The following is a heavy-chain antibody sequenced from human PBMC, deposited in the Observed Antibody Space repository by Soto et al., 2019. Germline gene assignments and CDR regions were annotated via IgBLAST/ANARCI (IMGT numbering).Heavy chain of an antibody. CDR3: VSEILGY. D-gene: IGHD7-27*01. Sequence: QLHLQESGPGLVKPSETLSLTCTVSGGSMSSSNYFWGWIRQPPGKGLEWIGSVYYSGTTYYNPSLQSRLTISVDTSRNQFSLRLSSVTAADTAVYFCVSEILGYWGQGTLVTVSS. CDR2: VYYSGTT. V-gene: IGHV4-39*01. J-gene: IGHJ4*02. CDR1: GGSMSSSNYF.